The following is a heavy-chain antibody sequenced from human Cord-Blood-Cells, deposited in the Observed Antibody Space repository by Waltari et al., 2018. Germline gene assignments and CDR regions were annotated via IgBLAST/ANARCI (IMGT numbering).Heavy chain of an antibody. CDR1: GFTFSNAW. Sequence: EVQLVESGGGLVKPGGSLRLSCAASGFTFSNAWMSWVRQAPGKGLEWVGRIKSKTDGGTTDYAAPGKGRFTISRDDSKNTLYLQMNSLKTEDTAVYYGTTDEEKMYYYDSSHDAFDIWGQGTMVTVSS. J-gene: IGHJ3*02. CDR3: TTDEEKMYYYDSSHDAFDI. CDR2: IKSKTDGGTT. V-gene: IGHV3-15*01. D-gene: IGHD3-22*01.